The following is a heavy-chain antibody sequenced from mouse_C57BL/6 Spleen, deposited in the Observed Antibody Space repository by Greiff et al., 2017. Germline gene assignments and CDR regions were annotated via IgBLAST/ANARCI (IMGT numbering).Heavy chain of an antibody. V-gene: IGHV5-6*01. D-gene: IGHD2-4*01. CDR1: GFTFSSYG. Sequence: EVMLVESGGDLVKPGGSLKLSCAASGFTFSSYGMSWVRQTPDKRLEWVATISSGGSYTYYPDSVKGRFTISRDNAKNTLYLQMSSLKSEDTAMYYCARHDYDLDYFDYWGQGTTLTVSS. J-gene: IGHJ2*01. CDR3: ARHDYDLDYFDY. CDR2: ISSGGSYT.